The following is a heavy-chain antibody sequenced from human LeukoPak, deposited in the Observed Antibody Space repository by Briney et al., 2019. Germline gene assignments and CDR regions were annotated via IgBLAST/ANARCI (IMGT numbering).Heavy chain of an antibody. J-gene: IGHJ1*01. V-gene: IGHV5-51*01. CDR3: TTQGSFQYDSSGQKQYFQQ. CDR1: GYSFTSYW. D-gene: IGHD3-22*01. Sequence: GESLQISCKGSGYSFTSYWIGWVRQMPGKGLEWMGIIYPGDSDTRYSPSFQGQVTISADKSISTAYLQWSSLRASDTAMYYCTTQGSFQYDSSGQKQYFQQWGQGTLVTVSS. CDR2: IYPGDSDT.